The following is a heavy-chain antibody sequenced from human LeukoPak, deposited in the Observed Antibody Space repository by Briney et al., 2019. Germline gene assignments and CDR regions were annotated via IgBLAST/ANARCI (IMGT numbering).Heavy chain of an antibody. CDR2: IYYSGST. CDR1: GGSITSYY. D-gene: IGHD3-16*01. CDR3: ARLGAGNAFDI. J-gene: IGHJ3*02. Sequence: SETLSLTCTVSGGSITSYYWSWIRQPPGKGLEWIGYIYYSGSTDYNPSLKGRVTISVDTSKNQFSLKLSSVTAADTAVYYCARLGAGNAFDIWGQGTMVTVSS. V-gene: IGHV4-59*08.